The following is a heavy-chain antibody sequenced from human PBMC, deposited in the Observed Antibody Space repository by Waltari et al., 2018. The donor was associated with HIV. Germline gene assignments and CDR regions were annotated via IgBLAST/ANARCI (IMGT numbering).Heavy chain of an antibody. CDR2: ISKNSDYI. J-gene: IGHJ6*02. CDR3: TRRTPSGTYGMDV. V-gene: IGHV3-21*01. D-gene: IGHD1-26*01. Sequence: EVQLVESGGGLVKPGGSLRLSCAASGFTFSDSSMNWVRQAPGKGLEWVATISKNSDYIYHAASVKGRFTISRDNAKKSVYLQMNSLRVEDTAVFYCTRRTPSGTYGMDVWGQGTTVTVSS. CDR1: GFTFSDSS.